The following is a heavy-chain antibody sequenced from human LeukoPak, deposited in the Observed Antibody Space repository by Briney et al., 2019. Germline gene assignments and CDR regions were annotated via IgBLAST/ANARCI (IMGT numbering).Heavy chain of an antibody. Sequence: GGSLILSCAASGFTFSSHSMNWVRQAPGKGLEWVSYISSSSSAIYYADSVKGRFTISRDNAKNSLNLQMNSLRDNDTAVYYCARDDMWAFDYWGQGTLVTVSS. CDR3: ARDDMWAFDY. V-gene: IGHV3-48*02. J-gene: IGHJ4*02. CDR2: ISSSSSAI. D-gene: IGHD1-26*01. CDR1: GFTFSSHS.